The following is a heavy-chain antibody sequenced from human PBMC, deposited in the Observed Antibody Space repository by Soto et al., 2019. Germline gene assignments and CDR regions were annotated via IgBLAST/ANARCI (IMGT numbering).Heavy chain of an antibody. CDR2: IRSKAYGGTT. D-gene: IGHD2-15*01. CDR3: TRASGNGDCSGGSCYPYYFDY. CDR1: GFTFGDYA. Sequence: GGSLRLSCTASGFTFGDYAMSWFRQAPGKGLEWVGFIRSKAYGGTTEYAASVKGRFTISRDDSKSIAYLQMSSLKTEDTAVYYCTRASGNGDCSGGSCYPYYFDYWGQGTLVTVSS. J-gene: IGHJ4*02. V-gene: IGHV3-49*03.